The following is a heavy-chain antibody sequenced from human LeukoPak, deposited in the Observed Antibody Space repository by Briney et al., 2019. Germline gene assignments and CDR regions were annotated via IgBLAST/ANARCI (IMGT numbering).Heavy chain of an antibody. CDR3: ARGESVAMGSIDS. CDR1: GFTLSSDP. J-gene: IGHJ4*02. Sequence: GGSLRLSCEAYGFTLSSDPVHWVRQAPGKGLDWVAVISHNGSPKYYADSVKGRFNISRDTSKNTLYLQMDSMTTEDTAVYYCARGESVAMGSIDSWGQGTLVTVSS. D-gene: IGHD2-2*01. CDR2: ISHNGSPK. V-gene: IGHV3-30*01.